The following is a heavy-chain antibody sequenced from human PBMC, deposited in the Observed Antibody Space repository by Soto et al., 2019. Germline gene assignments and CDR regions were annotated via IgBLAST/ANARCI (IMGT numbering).Heavy chain of an antibody. Sequence: DVQLVESGGGLIQPGGSLRLSCTVFGLTVSGKKYLAWVRQAPGKGLEWVSALYDVDGTYYADSVKGRFTTSGDSSKTSGYLQMNSLRPDDTAVYFCATWHQREHAYDIWGQGTAVTVSS. J-gene: IGHJ3*02. CDR2: LYDVDGT. D-gene: IGHD1-1*01. CDR3: ATWHQREHAYDI. V-gene: IGHV3-53*01. CDR1: GLTVSGKKY.